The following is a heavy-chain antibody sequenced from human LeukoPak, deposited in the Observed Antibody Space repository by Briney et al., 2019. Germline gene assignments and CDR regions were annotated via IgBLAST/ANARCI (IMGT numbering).Heavy chain of an antibody. D-gene: IGHD3-10*01. J-gene: IGHJ4*02. CDR2: IYSSRS. CDR1: GASISSYY. V-gene: IGHV4-4*07. CDR3: TRANGYGLTDY. Sequence: SETLSLTCTVSGASISSYYWSWIRQPAGKGLEWIGRIYSSRSIYNPSLKSRVTMSVDTSKNQFSLNLFSVTAADTAMYYCTRANGYGLTDYWGQGTLVTVSS.